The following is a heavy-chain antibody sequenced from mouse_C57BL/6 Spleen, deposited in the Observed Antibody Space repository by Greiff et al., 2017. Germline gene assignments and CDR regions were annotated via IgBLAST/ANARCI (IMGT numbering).Heavy chain of an antibody. J-gene: IGHJ4*01. D-gene: IGHD1-1*01. CDR2: LWSGGST. CDR1: GFSLTSYG. V-gene: IGHV2-2*01. CDR3: ARRHYGSSYDYAMDY. Sequence: VQLQQSGPGLVQPSQSLSITCTVPGFSLTSYGVHWFRQSPGKGLEWLGVLWSGGSTDYNAAFISRLSVSQDNSKRQVFFKMNSLQADDTAIYYCARRHYGSSYDYAMDYWGQGTSVTVSS.